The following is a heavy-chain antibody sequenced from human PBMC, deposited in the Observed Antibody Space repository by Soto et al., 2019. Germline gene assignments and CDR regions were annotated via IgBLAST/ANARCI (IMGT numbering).Heavy chain of an antibody. CDR3: AYSGTYYDFWSGYNIDY. CDR1: GGTFSSYA. Sequence: GXSVKVSCKASGGTFSSYAISWVRQAPGQGLEWMGGIIPIFGTANYAQKFQGRVTITADKSTSTAYMELSSLRSEDTAVYYCAYSGTYYDFWSGYNIDYWGQGTLVTVSS. V-gene: IGHV1-69*06. J-gene: IGHJ4*02. CDR2: IIPIFGTA. D-gene: IGHD3-3*01.